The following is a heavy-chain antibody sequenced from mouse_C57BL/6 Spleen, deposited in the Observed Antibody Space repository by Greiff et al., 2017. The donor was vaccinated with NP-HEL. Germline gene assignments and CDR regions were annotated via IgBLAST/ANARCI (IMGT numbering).Heavy chain of an antibody. J-gene: IGHJ4*01. V-gene: IGHV1-15*01. Sequence: QVQLKQSGAELVRPGASVTLSCKASGYTFTDYEMHWVKQTPVHGLEWIGAIDPETGGTAYNQKFKGKAILTADKSSSTAYMELRSLTSEDSAVYYCTTGDSSGYVAMDYWGQGTSVTVSS. CDR3: TTGDSSGYVAMDY. CDR2: IDPETGGT. CDR1: GYTFTDYE. D-gene: IGHD3-2*02.